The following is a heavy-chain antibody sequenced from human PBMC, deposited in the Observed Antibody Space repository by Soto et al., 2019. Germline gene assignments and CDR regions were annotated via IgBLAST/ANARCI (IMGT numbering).Heavy chain of an antibody. CDR1: GGSFSGFY. J-gene: IGHJ5*02. V-gene: IGHV4-59*01. CDR3: ARGGVLYWFDP. CDR2: VYYSGTT. Sequence: QVQLQESGPGLVKPSETLSLTCTVSGGSFSGFYCDWIRQPPGKGLEWIGYVYYSGTTYYNPSLKSRVIISVDTSKSECSLSLTSATASDTAVYYCARGGVLYWFDPWGQGTLVTVSS.